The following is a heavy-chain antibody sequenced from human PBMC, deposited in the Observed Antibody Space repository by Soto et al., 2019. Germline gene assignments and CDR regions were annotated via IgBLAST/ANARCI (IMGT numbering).Heavy chain of an antibody. CDR3: ARDSGWYN. J-gene: IGHJ4*02. CDR1: GFTFSSSG. D-gene: IGHD6-19*01. V-gene: IGHV3-33*01. CDR2: IWYDGSNK. Sequence: QVQLVESGGGVVQPGRSLRLSCAASGFTFSSSGMHWVRQAPGKGLEWVAGIWYDGSNKYYADSVKGRFTSSRDNSKNTLYLQMNSLRAEDTAVYYGARDSGWYNWGQGTLVTVSS.